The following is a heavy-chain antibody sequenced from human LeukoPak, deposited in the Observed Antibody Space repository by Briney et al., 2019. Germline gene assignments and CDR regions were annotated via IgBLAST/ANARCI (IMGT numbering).Heavy chain of an antibody. V-gene: IGHV3-15*01. D-gene: IGHD3-10*01. J-gene: IGHJ4*02. CDR2: IKSKTDGGTT. CDR1: GFTFSNAW. CDR3: TTDFSGSYPMLGY. Sequence: GGSLRLSCAASGFTFSNAWMSWVRQAPGKGLEWVGRIKSKTDGGTTDYAAPVKGRFTISRDDSKNTLYLQMSSLKTEDTAVYYCTTDFSGSYPMLGYWGQGTLVTVSS.